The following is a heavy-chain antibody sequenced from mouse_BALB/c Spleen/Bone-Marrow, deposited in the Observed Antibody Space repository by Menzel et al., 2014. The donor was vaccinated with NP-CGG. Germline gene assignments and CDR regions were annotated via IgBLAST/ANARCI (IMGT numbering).Heavy chain of an antibody. CDR2: ISDGSSTI. V-gene: IGHV5-17*02. J-gene: IGHJ2*01. CDR1: GFTFSSFG. Sequence: EVMLVESGGGLVRPGGSRKLSCAASGFTFSSFGMHWVRQAPEKGLEWVAYISDGSSTIYYADTVKGRFTIFRDNPKNTLFLQMTSLRSEDTAMYYCARLDVGGYWGQGTTLTVSS. CDR3: ARLDVGGY.